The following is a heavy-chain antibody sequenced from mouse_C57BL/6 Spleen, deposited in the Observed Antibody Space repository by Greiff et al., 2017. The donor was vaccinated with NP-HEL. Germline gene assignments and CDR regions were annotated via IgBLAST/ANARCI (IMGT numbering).Heavy chain of an antibody. CDR2: INPSNGGT. CDR3: AKGDSSGYRLFDY. D-gene: IGHD3-2*02. V-gene: IGHV1-53*01. Sequence: VQLQQPGTELVKPGASVKLSCKASGYTFTSYWMHWVKQRPGQGLEWIGNINPSNGGTNYNEKFKSKATLTVDKSSSTAYMQLSSLTSEDSAVYYCAKGDSSGYRLFDYWGQGTTLTVSS. J-gene: IGHJ2*01. CDR1: GYTFTSYW.